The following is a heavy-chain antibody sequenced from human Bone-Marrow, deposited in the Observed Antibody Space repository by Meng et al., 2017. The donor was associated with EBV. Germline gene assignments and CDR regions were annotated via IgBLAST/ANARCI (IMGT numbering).Heavy chain of an antibody. D-gene: IGHD5-12*01. CDR1: GGSFSGYY. V-gene: IGHV4-34*01. CDR2: INHSGST. J-gene: IGHJ4*02. CDR3: ARGSGYDARY. Sequence: QGQLQTWGAGLLKPSETLSLTCAVYGGSFSGYYWSWIRQPPGKGLEWIGEINHSGSTNYNPSLKSRVTISVDTSKNQFSLKLSSVTAADTAVYYCARGSGYDARYWGQGTLVTVSS.